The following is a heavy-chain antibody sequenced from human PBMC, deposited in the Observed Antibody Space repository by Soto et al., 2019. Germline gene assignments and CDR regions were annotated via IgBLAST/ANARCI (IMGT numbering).Heavy chain of an antibody. J-gene: IGHJ3*02. D-gene: IGHD6-19*01. V-gene: IGHV3-23*01. CDR1: GFTFSSYA. CDR3: VKTANGWFSAFDI. Sequence: EVQLLESGGGLVQPGGSLRLSCAASGFTFSSYAMSWVRQAPGKGLEWVSAISGSGGTTYYADSVKGRFTFSSDNSKNTLYLQINSLRAEDTTVYYCVKTANGWFSAFDIWGQGTIVTVSS. CDR2: ISGSGGTT.